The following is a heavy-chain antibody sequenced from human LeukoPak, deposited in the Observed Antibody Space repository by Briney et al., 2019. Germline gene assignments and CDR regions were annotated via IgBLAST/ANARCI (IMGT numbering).Heavy chain of an antibody. CDR3: ASIMSAATPLDAFDI. CDR1: GYTFTGYY. J-gene: IGHJ3*02. D-gene: IGHD2-15*01. V-gene: IGHV1-2*02. Sequence: ASVKVSCKASGYTFTGYYMHWVRQAPGQGLEWMGWINPNSGGTNYAQKFQGRVTMTRDTSISTAYMELSRLRSDDTAVYYCASIMSAATPLDAFDIWGQGTMVTVSS. CDR2: INPNSGGT.